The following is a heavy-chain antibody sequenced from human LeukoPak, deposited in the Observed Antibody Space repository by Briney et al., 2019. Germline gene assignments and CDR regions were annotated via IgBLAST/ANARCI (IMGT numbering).Heavy chain of an antibody. J-gene: IGHJ4*02. Sequence: SETLPLTCTVSGASISNYYWSWIRQPPGKGLEWIGYIYYSGSTNYNPPLKSRVTISVDTSKNQFSLRLSSVTAADTAVYYCAAEGSSGFDYWGQGTLVTVSS. CDR1: GASISNYY. CDR3: AAEGSSGFDY. CDR2: IYYSGST. D-gene: IGHD6-19*01. V-gene: IGHV4-59*01.